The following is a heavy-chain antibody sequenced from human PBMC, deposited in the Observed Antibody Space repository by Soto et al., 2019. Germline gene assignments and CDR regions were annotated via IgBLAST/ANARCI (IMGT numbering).Heavy chain of an antibody. Sequence: EVQLVESGGGLVQPGVSLRLSCAASGFTFSNYWMHWVRQAPGKGLVWVSRINGDGRSTSYADSVKGRFTISKDNAKNTLYLQKNRLRAEDTAVYYCARVRETSGGDYNYWGQGTLVTVSS. V-gene: IGHV3-74*01. CDR2: INGDGRST. D-gene: IGHD2-21*02. J-gene: IGHJ4*02. CDR3: ARVRETSGGDYNY. CDR1: GFTFSNYW.